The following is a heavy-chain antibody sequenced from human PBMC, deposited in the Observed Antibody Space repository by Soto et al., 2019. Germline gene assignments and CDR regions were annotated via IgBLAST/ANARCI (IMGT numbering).Heavy chain of an antibody. Sequence: SETPSLTCTVSGGSISSGGYYWSWIRQHPGKGLEWIGYIYYSGSTYHNPSLKSRVTISVDTSKNQFSLKLSSVTAADTAVYYCARERSIAAAGHHPYTKTNYFDYWGQGTLVTVSS. J-gene: IGHJ4*02. D-gene: IGHD6-13*01. V-gene: IGHV4-31*03. CDR2: IYYSGST. CDR3: ARERSIAAAGHHPYTKTNYFDY. CDR1: GGSISSGGYY.